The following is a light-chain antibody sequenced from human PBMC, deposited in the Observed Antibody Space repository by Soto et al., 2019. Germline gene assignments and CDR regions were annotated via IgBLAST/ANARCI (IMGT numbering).Light chain of an antibody. CDR2: GAS. Sequence: EIVMTQSPATLSVSPGERATLSCRASQSISRNLAWYQQIPGQAPRLLIYGASTRATGIPARFTGSGSGTEFTLTISSLQAEDFAVYYCQQYNNWPLTFGGGTKVDVK. J-gene: IGKJ4*01. V-gene: IGKV3-15*01. CDR1: QSISRN. CDR3: QQYNNWPLT.